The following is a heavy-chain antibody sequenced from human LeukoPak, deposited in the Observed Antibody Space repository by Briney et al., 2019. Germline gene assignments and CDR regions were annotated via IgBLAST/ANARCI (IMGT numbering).Heavy chain of an antibody. J-gene: IGHJ4*02. D-gene: IGHD2-2*02. Sequence: GSLLLSCAASGFPFSSYSMNWVRQAPGKGLEWVSFISSSSNYRYYADSVKGRFTISRDNAKNSLYLQMASLRAEDTAVYYCARTSVAAAISPYYFDYWGQGTLVTVSS. CDR3: ARTSVAAAISPYYFDY. CDR1: GFPFSSYS. V-gene: IGHV3-21*01. CDR2: ISSSSNYR.